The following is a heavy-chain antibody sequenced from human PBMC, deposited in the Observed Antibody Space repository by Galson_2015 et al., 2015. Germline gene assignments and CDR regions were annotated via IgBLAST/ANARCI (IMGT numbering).Heavy chain of an antibody. CDR3: ARARGGDPNWYFDL. D-gene: IGHD2-21*01. CDR1: GYIFTSYF. V-gene: IGHV1-46*01. CDR2: INPSGGST. J-gene: IGHJ2*01. Sequence: SVKVSCKASGYIFTSYFMHWVRQAPGQGLEWMGIINPSGGSTSYAQEFQGRVTMTRDTSTSTIYVELSSLRSEDTAVYYCARARGGDPNWYFDLWGRGILVTVSS.